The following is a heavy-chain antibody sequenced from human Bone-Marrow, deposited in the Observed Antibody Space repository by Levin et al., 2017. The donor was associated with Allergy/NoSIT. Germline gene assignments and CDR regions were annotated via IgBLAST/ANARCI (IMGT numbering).Heavy chain of an antibody. V-gene: IGHV3-21*01. CDR2: ISSSSSYI. CDR3: ARGYCSGGSCYQEATYDYGMDV. CDR1: GFTFSSYS. D-gene: IGHD2-15*01. J-gene: IGHJ6*02. Sequence: PGGSLRLSCAASGFTFSSYSMNWVRQAPGKGLEWVSSISSSSSYIYYADSVKGRFTISRDNAKNSLYLQMNSLRAEDTAVYYCARGYCSGGSCYQEATYDYGMDVWGQGTTVTVSS.